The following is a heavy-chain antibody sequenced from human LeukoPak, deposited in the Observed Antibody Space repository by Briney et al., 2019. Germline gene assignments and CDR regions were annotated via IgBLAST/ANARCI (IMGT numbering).Heavy chain of an antibody. Sequence: PSETLFLTCAVSDHSFSSHYWTWIRQPPGKGLEWVGYIHYIRSPNYNPSLKSRVTISIDTSRQQFCLRLSSVTAADTAVYYCARDLVTVTKGFDIWGQGTMVSVSS. CDR2: IHYIRSP. V-gene: IGHV4-59*11. CDR1: DHSFSSHY. J-gene: IGHJ3*02. D-gene: IGHD4-17*01. CDR3: ARDLVTVTKGFDI.